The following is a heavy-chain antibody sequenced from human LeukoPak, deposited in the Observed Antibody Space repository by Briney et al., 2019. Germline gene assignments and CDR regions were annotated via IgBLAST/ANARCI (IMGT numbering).Heavy chain of an antibody. J-gene: IGHJ5*02. Sequence: SETLSLTCTVSGGSISSSSYYWGWIRQPPGKGLEWIGSIYYSGSTYHNPSLKSRVTISVDTSKNQFSLKLSSVTAADTAVYYCAGHDSSVDPWGQGTLVTVSS. CDR2: IYYSGST. CDR1: GGSISSSSYY. CDR3: AGHDSSVDP. V-gene: IGHV4-39*01. D-gene: IGHD3-22*01.